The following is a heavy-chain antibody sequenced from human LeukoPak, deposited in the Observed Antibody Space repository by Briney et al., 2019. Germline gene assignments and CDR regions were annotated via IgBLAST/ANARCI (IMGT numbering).Heavy chain of an antibody. D-gene: IGHD5-18*01. CDR1: GFSLSTDEVG. CDR3: AHQMPLGYVFDY. V-gene: IGHV2-5*02. CDR2: IYWDDDK. J-gene: IGHJ4*02. Sequence: VSGPTLVKPTQTLTLTCTFSGFSLSTDEVGVGWIRQPPGKALEWLTLIYWDDDKRYSPSLKSRLTITKDTSKNQVVLTMTNMHPVDTATYFCAHQMPLGYVFDYWGQGTLVTVSS.